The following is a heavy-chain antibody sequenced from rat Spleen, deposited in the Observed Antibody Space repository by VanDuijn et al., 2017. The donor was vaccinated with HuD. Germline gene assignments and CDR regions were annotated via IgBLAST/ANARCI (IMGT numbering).Heavy chain of an antibody. CDR3: TRGGNPLLDY. V-gene: IGHV5-20*01. CDR2: ISYDGGST. D-gene: IGHD3-8*01. Sequence: EVLLVESGGGLVQPGRSLKLSCTASGVTFSNSAMTWVRQAPKKGLEWVAYISYDGGSTYYRDSVKGRFTISRDNAKSTLYLQMNSLRSEDTATYYCTRGGNPLLDYWGQGVMVTVSS. J-gene: IGHJ2*01. CDR1: GVTFSNSA.